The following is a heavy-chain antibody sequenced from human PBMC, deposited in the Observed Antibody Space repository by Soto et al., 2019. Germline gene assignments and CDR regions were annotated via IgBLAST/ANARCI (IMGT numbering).Heavy chain of an antibody. J-gene: IGHJ3*02. CDR1: GFTFSSYW. CDR3: VRLRSTTLGGGDAFEM. D-gene: IGHD2-21*02. CDR2: IDGDGSTT. Sequence: DVQLVESGGGLVQPGGSLRLSCAASGFTFSSYWMHWVRQVPGKGLVWVSRIDGDGSTTTYADSVKGRFTISRDNAKNTLYLQMNSLRAEDTAVYCCVRLRSTTLGGGDAFEMWGQGTMVPVSS. V-gene: IGHV3-74*03.